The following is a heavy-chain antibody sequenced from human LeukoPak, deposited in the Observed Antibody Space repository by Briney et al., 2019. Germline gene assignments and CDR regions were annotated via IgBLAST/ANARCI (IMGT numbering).Heavy chain of an antibody. CDR1: GASISSHY. J-gene: IGHJ4*02. CDR3: ARGIPSGSYKYYFDY. V-gene: IGHV4-59*11. CDR2: ISYSGSI. D-gene: IGHD1-26*01. Sequence: SETLSLTCTVSGASISSHYWRWIRQPPGKGLEWIGYISYSGSINYNPSLRSRVTISVDTSKNQFSLKLSSVTAADTAVYYCARGIPSGSYKYYFDYWGQGTLVTVSS.